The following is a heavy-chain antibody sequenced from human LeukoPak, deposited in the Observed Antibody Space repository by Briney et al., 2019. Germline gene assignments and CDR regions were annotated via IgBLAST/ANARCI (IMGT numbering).Heavy chain of an antibody. CDR3: ARSGRDGYNFSPDFDY. CDR1: GYTFTGYY. V-gene: IGHV1-46*01. CDR2: INPSGGST. J-gene: IGHJ4*02. Sequence: ASVKVSCKASGYTFTGYYMHWVRQAPGQGLEWMGIINPSGGSTSYAQKFQGRVTMTRDTSTSTVYMELSSLRSEDMAVYYCARSGRDGYNFSPDFDYWGQGTLVTVSS. D-gene: IGHD5-24*01.